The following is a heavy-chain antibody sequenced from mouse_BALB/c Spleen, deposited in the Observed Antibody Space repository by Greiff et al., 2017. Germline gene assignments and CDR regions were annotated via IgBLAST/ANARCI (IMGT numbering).Heavy chain of an antibody. J-gene: IGHJ4*01. CDR3: ASDLYAMDY. CDR1: GFNIKDTY. Sequence: EVKLQESGAELVKPGASVKLSCTASGFNIKDTYMHWVKQRPEQGLEWIGRIDPANGNTKYDPKFQGKATITADTSSNTAYLQLSSLTSEDTAVYYCASDLYAMDYWGQGTSVTVSS. V-gene: IGHV14-3*02. CDR2: IDPANGNT.